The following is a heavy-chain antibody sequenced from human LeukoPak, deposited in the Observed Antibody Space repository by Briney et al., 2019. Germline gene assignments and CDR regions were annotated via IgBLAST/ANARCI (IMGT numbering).Heavy chain of an antibody. V-gene: IGHV1-18*01. Sequence: ASVKVSCKASGYNFPSYGINWVRQAPGQGLEWMGWIRPHTGETNSAQRFQDRVTMTTDTSTTTAYMELRSLRFDDTAVYYCARDRGGKGSAIFYWGLGSLVTVSS. CDR3: ARDRGGKGSAIFY. CDR2: IRPHTGET. CDR1: GYNFPSYG. J-gene: IGHJ4*02. D-gene: IGHD2-2*01.